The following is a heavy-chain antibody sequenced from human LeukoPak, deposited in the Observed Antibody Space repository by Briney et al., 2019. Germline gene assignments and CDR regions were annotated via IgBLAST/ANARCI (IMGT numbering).Heavy chain of an antibody. Sequence: SETLSLTCTVSGGSISNSSYYWDWIRQPPGKGLKWIGSIYYSGFTYYNPSLRSRVTISVDTSKNQFSLKLSSVTAADTAVYYCARDIPHEFRRAFDIWGQGTMVTVSS. CDR1: GGSISNSSYY. V-gene: IGHV4-39*07. D-gene: IGHD2-2*02. CDR2: IYYSGFT. CDR3: ARDIPHEFRRAFDI. J-gene: IGHJ3*02.